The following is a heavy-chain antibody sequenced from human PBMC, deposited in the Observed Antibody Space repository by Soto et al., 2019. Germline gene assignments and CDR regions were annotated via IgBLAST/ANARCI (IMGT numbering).Heavy chain of an antibody. J-gene: IGHJ4*02. V-gene: IGHV4-34*01. CDR1: GGSFSGYY. CDR2: INHSGST. D-gene: IGHD6-13*01. Sequence: SETLSLTCAVYGGSFSGYYWSWIRQPPGKGLEWIGEINHSGSTNYNPSLKSRVTISVDTSKNQFSLKLSSVTAADTAVFYCAEAPYSSSWYFVYGGKGTLVPVSS. CDR3: AEAPYSSSWYFVY.